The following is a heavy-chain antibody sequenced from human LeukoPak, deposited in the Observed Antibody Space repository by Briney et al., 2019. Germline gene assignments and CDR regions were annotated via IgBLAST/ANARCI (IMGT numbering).Heavy chain of an antibody. J-gene: IGHJ6*02. CDR3: VNGAAAGNDYYYYGMDV. CDR1: GFTFSSYA. V-gene: IGHV3-64D*06. Sequence: GGSLRLSCAASGFTFSSYAMHWVRQAPGKGLEYVSAISSNGGSTYYADSVKGRFTISRDNSKNTLYLQMSSLRAEDTAVYYCVNGAAAGNDYYYYGMDVWGQGTTVTVSS. CDR2: ISSNGGST. D-gene: IGHD6-13*01.